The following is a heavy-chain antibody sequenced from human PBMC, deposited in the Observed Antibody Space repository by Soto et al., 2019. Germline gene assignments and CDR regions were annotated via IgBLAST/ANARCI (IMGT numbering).Heavy chain of an antibody. CDR2: IIPIFGTA. D-gene: IGHD6-13*01. CDR3: ARDRQQLVRGNYYGMDV. Sequence: QVQLVQSGAEVKKPGSSVKVSCKASGGTFSSYAISWVRQAPGQGLEWMGGIIPIFGTANYAQKFQGRVKITAEESTSTAYMELSSLRSEDTAVYYCARDRQQLVRGNYYGMDVWGQGTTVTVSS. J-gene: IGHJ6*02. V-gene: IGHV1-69*01. CDR1: GGTFSSYA.